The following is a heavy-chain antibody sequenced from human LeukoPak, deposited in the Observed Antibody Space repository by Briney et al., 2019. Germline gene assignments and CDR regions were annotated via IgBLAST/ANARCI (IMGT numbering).Heavy chain of an antibody. J-gene: IGHJ4*02. V-gene: IGHV3-53*04. CDR2: LHAAGGT. CDR3: AREGYGGYPRLLDY. Sequence: PGGSLRLSCEASGFTFSSHAMNWVRQPPGKGLEWVSVLHAAGGTYYADSVKGRFTISRHISKNTVYLQMNSLRAEDTAVYYCAREGYGGYPRLLDYWGQGTLVTVSS. CDR1: GFTFSSHA. D-gene: IGHD3-22*01.